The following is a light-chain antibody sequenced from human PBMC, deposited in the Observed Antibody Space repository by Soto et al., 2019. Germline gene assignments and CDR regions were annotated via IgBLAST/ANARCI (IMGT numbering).Light chain of an antibody. CDR3: QQSYSTPWT. CDR1: QSISSW. CDR2: DAS. V-gene: IGKV1-39*01. J-gene: IGKJ1*01. Sequence: DIQMTQSPSTLSASVGDRVTITCRASQSISSWFAWYQQKPGKAPKLLIYDASSLESGVPSRFSGSGSGPDFTLTISSLQPEDFATYYCQQSYSTPWTFGQGTKVDIK.